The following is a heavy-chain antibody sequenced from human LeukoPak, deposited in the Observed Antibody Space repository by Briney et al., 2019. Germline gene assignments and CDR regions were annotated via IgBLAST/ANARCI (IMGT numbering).Heavy chain of an antibody. CDR1: GFTFSNYA. CDR3: AKDWIYYDSSGYEPDY. CDR2: ISYDGSNK. J-gene: IGHJ4*02. D-gene: IGHD3-22*01. Sequence: TGGSLRLSCAASGFTFSNYAMSWVRQAPGKGLEWVAVISYDGSNKYYADSVKGRFTISRDNSKNTLYLQMNSLRAEDTAVYYCAKDWIYYDSSGYEPDYWGQGTLVTVSS. V-gene: IGHV3-30*18.